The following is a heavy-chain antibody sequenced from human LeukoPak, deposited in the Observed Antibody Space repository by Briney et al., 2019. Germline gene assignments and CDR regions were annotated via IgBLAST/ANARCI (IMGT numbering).Heavy chain of an antibody. CDR3: AAAPELPGWFDP. V-gene: IGHV3-21*01. J-gene: IGHJ5*02. CDR2: ISASSSFI. CDR1: GFTFTNYW. D-gene: IGHD1-14*01. Sequence: GGSLRLSCTGSGFTFTNYWIHWVRQAPGKGLEWVASISASSSFIYYSDSVRGRFTISRDNPKKSLYLQMNNLRVEDTAVYFCAAAPELPGWFDPWGQGALVTVSS.